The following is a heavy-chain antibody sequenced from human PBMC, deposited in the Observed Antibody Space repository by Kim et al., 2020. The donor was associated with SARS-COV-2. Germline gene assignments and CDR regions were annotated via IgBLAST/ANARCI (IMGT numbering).Heavy chain of an antibody. D-gene: IGHD3-10*01. J-gene: IGHJ4*02. CDR3: ARDATHYYGSGSLDY. V-gene: IGHV3-30*07. Sequence: ADSVKGRFTISRDNSKNTLYLQMNSLRAEDTAVYYCARDATHYYGSGSLDYWGQGTLVTVSS.